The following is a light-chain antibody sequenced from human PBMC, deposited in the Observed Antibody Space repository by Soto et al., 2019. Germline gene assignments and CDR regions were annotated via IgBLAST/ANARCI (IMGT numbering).Light chain of an antibody. CDR1: QSVSSY. V-gene: IGKV3-11*01. Sequence: EILMTQSPATLSVSPGERATLSCRASQSVSSYLAWYQQKPGQAPRLLIYDASNRATGIPARFSGSGSGTDFTLTISSLEPEDFAVYYCQQRSNWLTFGGGTKV. J-gene: IGKJ4*01. CDR2: DAS. CDR3: QQRSNWLT.